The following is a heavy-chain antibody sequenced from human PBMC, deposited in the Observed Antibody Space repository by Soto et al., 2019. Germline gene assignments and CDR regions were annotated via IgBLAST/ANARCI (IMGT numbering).Heavy chain of an antibody. CDR1: GYTFTYYE. J-gene: IGHJ4*02. D-gene: IGHD6-13*01. Sequence: QVQLVQSGAEVKKPGASVKVSCGASGYTFTYYEINWVRQATGQGPEWMGWINPSSGYAGYAPKFRGRVTITMNTSISTAYVELSGLRSDDTAVYYCARGRLAAAGFFFWGQGTQVTVSS. V-gene: IGHV1-8*01. CDR2: INPSSGYA. CDR3: ARGRLAAAGFFF.